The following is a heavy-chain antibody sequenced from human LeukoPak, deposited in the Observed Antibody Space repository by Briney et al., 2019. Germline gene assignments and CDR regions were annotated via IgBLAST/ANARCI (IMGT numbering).Heavy chain of an antibody. CDR3: AKAVSHSYFDF. J-gene: IGHJ4*02. V-gene: IGHV3-23*01. D-gene: IGHD6-19*01. Sequence: PGGSLRLSCTASGFTFSSYAMNWVRQAPGKGLEWVSGIGAGGTFTYYADSVKGRFTISRDNSRNTLYLQMNSLRAEDTALYFCAKAVSHSYFDFWGQGTLVTVSA. CDR1: GFTFSSYA. CDR2: IGAGGTFT.